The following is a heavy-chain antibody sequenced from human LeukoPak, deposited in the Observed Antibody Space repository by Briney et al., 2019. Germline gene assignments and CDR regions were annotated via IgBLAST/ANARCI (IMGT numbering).Heavy chain of an antibody. Sequence: SQTLSLTCTVSGGSISSGSYYWSWIRQPAGKGLEWIGRIYTSGRTNYNPSLKSRVTISVDTSKNQFSLKLSSVTAADTAVYYCAGTAMPKGPYCFDYWGQGTLVTVSS. J-gene: IGHJ4*02. CDR2: IYTSGRT. V-gene: IGHV4-61*02. D-gene: IGHD5-18*01. CDR1: GGSISSGSYY. CDR3: AGTAMPKGPYCFDY.